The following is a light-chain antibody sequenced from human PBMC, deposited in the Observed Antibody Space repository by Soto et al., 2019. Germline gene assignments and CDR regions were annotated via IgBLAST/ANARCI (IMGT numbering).Light chain of an antibody. V-gene: IGLV2-14*01. CDR2: DVS. J-gene: IGLJ1*01. CDR1: SSDVGGYNY. Sequence: QSALTQPATVSGSPGQSITISCTGTSSDVGGYNYVSWYQQHPGKAPKLMIYDVSNRPSGVSNRFSGSKSGNTASLTISGLQAEDEAAYYCGSYTSSSFYVFGTGTKLTVL. CDR3: GSYTSSSFYV.